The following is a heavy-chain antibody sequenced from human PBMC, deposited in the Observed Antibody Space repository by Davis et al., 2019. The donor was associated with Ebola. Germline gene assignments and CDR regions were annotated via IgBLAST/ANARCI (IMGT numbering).Heavy chain of an antibody. V-gene: IGHV4-59*02. CDR3: ARVGRRGYDILTGYVTTWFDP. J-gene: IGHJ5*02. CDR2: IYDNGDT. Sequence: PSETLSLTCTVSGGSVRNYYWNWIRQSPGKGLEWIGNIYDNGDTDYNPSLKSRATISIDTSQNQFSLNLNSVTTADTAVYYCARVGRRGYDILTGYVTTWFDPWGPGLLVTVSS. CDR1: GGSVRNYY. D-gene: IGHD3-9*01.